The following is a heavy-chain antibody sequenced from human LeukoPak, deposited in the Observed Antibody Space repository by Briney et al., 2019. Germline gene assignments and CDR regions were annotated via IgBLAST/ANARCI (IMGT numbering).Heavy chain of an antibody. CDR3: AKDGAWLRFDD. V-gene: IGHV3-23*01. CDR2: ISPGGGPT. J-gene: IGHJ4*02. Sequence: EGSLRLSCAGSGFPFSSHGMNWVRQAPGKGLEWVSGISPGGGPTYYADSVKGRFTISRDDSKNTLYLQMKNLRAEDTAVYYCAKDGAWLRFDDWGQGILVTVSS. CDR1: GFPFSSHG. D-gene: IGHD5-12*01.